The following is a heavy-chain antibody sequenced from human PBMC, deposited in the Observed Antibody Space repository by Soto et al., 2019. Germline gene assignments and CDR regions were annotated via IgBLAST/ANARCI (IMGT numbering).Heavy chain of an antibody. Sequence: GGSLRPSCAASGFTFSSYSMNWVRQAPGKGLEWVSYISSSSSTIYYADSVKGRFTISRDNAKNSLYLQMNSLRDEDTAVYYCARAGYSSSWYGRSAFDIWGQGTMVTVSS. V-gene: IGHV3-48*02. CDR1: GFTFSSYS. CDR3: ARAGYSSSWYGRSAFDI. J-gene: IGHJ3*02. D-gene: IGHD6-13*01. CDR2: ISSSSSTI.